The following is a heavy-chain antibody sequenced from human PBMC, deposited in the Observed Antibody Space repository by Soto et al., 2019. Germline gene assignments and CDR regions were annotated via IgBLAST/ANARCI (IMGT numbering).Heavy chain of an antibody. CDR2: INPNSGGT. J-gene: IGHJ5*02. CDR1: GYTFTSYG. D-gene: IGHD6-6*01. CDR3: ARGGRIAARRGVHWFDP. V-gene: IGHV1-2*02. Sequence: QVQLVQSGAEVKKPGASVKVSCKASGYTFTSYGISWVRQAPGQGLEWMGWINPNSGGTNYAQKFQGRVTMTRDTSISTAYMELSRLRSDDTAVYYCARGGRIAARRGVHWFDPWGQGTLVTVSS.